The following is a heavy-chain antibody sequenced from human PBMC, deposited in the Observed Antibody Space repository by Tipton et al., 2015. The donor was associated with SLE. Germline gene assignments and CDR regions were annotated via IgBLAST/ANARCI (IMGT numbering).Heavy chain of an antibody. D-gene: IGHD6-13*01. V-gene: IGHV4-34*01. Sequence: TLSLTCAVYGGSFSGYYWSWIRQPPGKGLEWIGEINHSGSTNYNPSLKSRVTISVDTSKNQFSLNLSSVTAADTAVYYCARESSRLGDYWGQGTLVTVSS. CDR3: ARESSRLGDY. J-gene: IGHJ4*02. CDR2: INHSGST. CDR1: GGSFSGYY.